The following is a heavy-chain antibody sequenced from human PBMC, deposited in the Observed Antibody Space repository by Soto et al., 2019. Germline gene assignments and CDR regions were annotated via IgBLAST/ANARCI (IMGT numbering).Heavy chain of an antibody. J-gene: IGHJ5*02. V-gene: IGHV1-69*06. CDR2: IIPIFGSP. Sequence: VKVSCKASGGAFSSYGISWVRQAPGQGLEWMGGIIPIFGSPKYAQRFQGRVTITADTYTTTAYMELSRLRYEDTAVYYCARKRIRGTRDFDPGGEEPLVTVP. D-gene: IGHD3-16*01. CDR3: ARKRIRGTRDFDP. CDR1: GGAFSSYG.